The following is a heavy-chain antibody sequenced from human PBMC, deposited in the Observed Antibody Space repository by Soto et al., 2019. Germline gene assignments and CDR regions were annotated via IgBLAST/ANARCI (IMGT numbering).Heavy chain of an antibody. CDR1: GFSFEEYE. V-gene: IGHV3-48*03. D-gene: IGHD1-26*01. Sequence: DVRLVEFGGGILQPGGSLRLSCAASGFSFEEYEMIWVRQAPGQGLEWVSYINQYGMITYYADSVKGRFTISRDDARNSLLLQMDSLRAEDTALYSSPTAAWSYEGWAHWSQGILVTVSS. CDR3: PTAAWSYEGWAH. CDR2: INQYGMIT. J-gene: IGHJ4*02.